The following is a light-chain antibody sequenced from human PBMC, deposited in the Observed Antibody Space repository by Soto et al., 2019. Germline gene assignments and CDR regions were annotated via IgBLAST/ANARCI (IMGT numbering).Light chain of an antibody. CDR3: QQYANHRT. Sequence: DLQMTQSPSSLSASVGDRVTITCQANQDISNYLNWYQQKPGKAPKLLIYDASNLEIGVPSRFSGSGSGTDFTFTISSLQPEHIATYYCQQYANHRTFGQGTKVEIK. CDR1: QDISNY. CDR2: DAS. V-gene: IGKV1-33*01. J-gene: IGKJ1*01.